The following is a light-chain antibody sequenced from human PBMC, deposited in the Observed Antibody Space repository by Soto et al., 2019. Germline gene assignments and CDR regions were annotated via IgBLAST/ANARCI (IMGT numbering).Light chain of an antibody. CDR3: QKYGTSPRK. V-gene: IGKV3-20*01. J-gene: IGKJ1*01. Sequence: EIVLTQSPATLSLSPGERATLSCRASQSVSSYLAWYQQKPGQAPRLLISRASSRATGIPDRFSGSGSGTDFTLTISRLEPEDFAVYYCQKYGTSPRKFGQGTKVDIK. CDR1: QSVSSY. CDR2: RAS.